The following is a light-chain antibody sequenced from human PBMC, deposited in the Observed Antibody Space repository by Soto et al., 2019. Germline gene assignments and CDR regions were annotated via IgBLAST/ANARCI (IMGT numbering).Light chain of an antibody. Sequence: QSALTQPPSASGSPGQSVTISCTGTSSDVGGYNYVSWYQQHPGKAPKLMIYGVSKRPSGVPDRFSGSKSGNTASLTVSGLQTEDEADYYCSSYAGGNNLVFGTGTKLTVL. CDR3: SSYAGGNNLV. V-gene: IGLV2-8*01. CDR2: GVS. J-gene: IGLJ1*01. CDR1: SSDVGGYNY.